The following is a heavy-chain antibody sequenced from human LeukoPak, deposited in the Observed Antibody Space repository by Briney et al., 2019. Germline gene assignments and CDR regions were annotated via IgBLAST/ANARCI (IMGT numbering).Heavy chain of an antibody. D-gene: IGHD3-22*01. J-gene: IGHJ3*02. CDR1: GSTFTGYY. V-gene: IGHV1-2*02. CDR3: ARLGTPIVVVTHDAFDI. Sequence: ASVKVSCKASGSTFTGYYMHWVRQAPGQGLEWMGWINPNSGGTNYAQKFQGRVTMARDASISTAYMEQSRLRSDDTAVYYCARLGTPIVVVTHDAFDIWGQGTMVTVSS. CDR2: INPNSGGT.